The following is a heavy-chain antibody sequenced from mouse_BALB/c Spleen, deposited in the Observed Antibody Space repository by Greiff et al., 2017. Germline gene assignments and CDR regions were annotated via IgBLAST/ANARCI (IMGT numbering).Heavy chain of an antibody. CDR1: GFTFSSYA. Sequence: EVKLVESGGGLVKPGGSLKLSCAASGFTFSSYAMSWVRQTPEKRLEWVASISSGGSTYYPDSVKGRITISRDNARTNLYLQMSRLRSEDTATYSCARDDGYGEEDYWGQGTTLTVSS. CDR3: ARDDGYGEEDY. J-gene: IGHJ2*01. CDR2: ISSGGST. D-gene: IGHD2-2*01. V-gene: IGHV5-6-5*01.